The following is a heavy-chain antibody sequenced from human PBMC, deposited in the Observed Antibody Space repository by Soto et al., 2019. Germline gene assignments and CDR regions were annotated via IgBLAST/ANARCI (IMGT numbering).Heavy chain of an antibody. Sequence: SETLSLTCTVSGGSISSYYWSWIRQPPGKGLEWIGYIYYNVNTNYNPSLKSRVTISVDTSKNQFSLKLSSVTAADTAVYYCARHETLHGDYDYSGQGTLVTVSS. CDR2: IYYNVNT. CDR3: ARHETLHGDYDY. V-gene: IGHV4-59*08. D-gene: IGHD4-17*01. J-gene: IGHJ4*02. CDR1: GGSISSYY.